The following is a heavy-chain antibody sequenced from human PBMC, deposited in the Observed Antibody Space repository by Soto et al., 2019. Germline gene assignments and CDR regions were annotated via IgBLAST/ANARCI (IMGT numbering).Heavy chain of an antibody. CDR2: ISAYNGNT. V-gene: IGHV1-18*01. D-gene: IGHD3-3*01. CDR1: GDAFTIYC. Sequence: ASVKLSCTASGDAFTIYCISWVRQAPGQGLEWMGWISAYNGNTNYAQKLQGRVTMTTDTSTSTAYMELRSLRSDDTAVYYCARDRITIFGVVIKAHDAFDIWGQGTMVTVSS. J-gene: IGHJ3*02. CDR3: ARDRITIFGVVIKAHDAFDI.